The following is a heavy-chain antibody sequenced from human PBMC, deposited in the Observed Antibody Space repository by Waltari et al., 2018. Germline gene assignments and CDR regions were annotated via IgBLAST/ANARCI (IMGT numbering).Heavy chain of an antibody. CDR3: ARSLIAAAGPRWFDP. V-gene: IGHV4-4*07. Sequence: QVQLQESGPGLVKPSETLSLTCTVSGGSISSYYWSWIRQPAGKGLEWIGRIYTSGSTNYTPSLKGRVTMSVDTSKNQFSLKLSSVTAADTAVYYCARSLIAAAGPRWFDPWGQGTLVTVSS. CDR1: GGSISSYY. CDR2: IYTSGST. J-gene: IGHJ5*02. D-gene: IGHD6-13*01.